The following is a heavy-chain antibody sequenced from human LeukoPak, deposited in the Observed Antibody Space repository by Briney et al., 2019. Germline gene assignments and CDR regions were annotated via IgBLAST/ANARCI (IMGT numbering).Heavy chain of an antibody. CDR1: GGSFSGYY. J-gene: IGHJ5*01. D-gene: IGHD3-9*01. V-gene: IGHV4-34*01. CDR2: INHSGST. CDR3: ARVGRYFHWFDS. Sequence: SETLSLTCAVYGGSFSGYYWSWIRQPPGKGLEWIGEINHSGSTNYNPSLKSRVTISVDTSKNQLSLKLSSVTAADTAVYYCARVGRYFHWFDSWGQGTLVTVSS.